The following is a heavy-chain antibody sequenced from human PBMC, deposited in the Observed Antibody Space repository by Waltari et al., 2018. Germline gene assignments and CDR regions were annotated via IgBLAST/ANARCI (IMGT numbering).Heavy chain of an antibody. CDR2: VDPGASDT. D-gene: IGHD5-18*01. Sequence: EVQLVQSGAEVKKPGESLKISCKCSGDSFTNYWISWVRQMPGKGLEWMGIVDPGASDTRYSPSLQCQVTISADKSISTAYLQWSSLKASDTAMYYCARHGGYHTSMVIPYYYYGMDVWGQGITVTVSS. CDR3: ARHGGYHTSMVIPYYYYGMDV. V-gene: IGHV5-51*01. CDR1: GDSFTNYW. J-gene: IGHJ6*02.